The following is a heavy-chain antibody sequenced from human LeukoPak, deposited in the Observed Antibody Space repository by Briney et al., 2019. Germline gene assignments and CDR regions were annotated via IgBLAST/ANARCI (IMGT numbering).Heavy chain of an antibody. CDR3: ARIGYYDSGGFYHYFDY. D-gene: IGHD3-22*01. Sequence: GGSLRLSCAASGFTFSNYGMSWVRQAPGKGLEWVANIKQDGSEKYYVDSVKGRFTISRDDAKNSLFLQMNSLRAEDTAVYYCARIGYYDSGGFYHYFDYWGQGILVTVSS. CDR1: GFTFSNYG. V-gene: IGHV3-7*04. J-gene: IGHJ4*02. CDR2: IKQDGSEK.